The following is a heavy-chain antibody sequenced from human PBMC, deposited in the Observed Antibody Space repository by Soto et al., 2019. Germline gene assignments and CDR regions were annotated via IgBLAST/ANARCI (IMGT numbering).Heavy chain of an antibody. V-gene: IGHV1-3*01. D-gene: IGHD6-19*01. J-gene: IGHJ4*02. CDR3: ARDSLAVAGSCYDY. CDR2: IDPTNGNT. Sequence: ASVKVSCKASGYTLTVYSIHWLRQAPGQRLEWMGWIDPTNGNTRYSQNFNDRVTLTWDTSAATSFMELRSLRPGDTAIYYCARDSLAVAGSCYDYWGQGTQVTVSS. CDR1: GYTLTVYS.